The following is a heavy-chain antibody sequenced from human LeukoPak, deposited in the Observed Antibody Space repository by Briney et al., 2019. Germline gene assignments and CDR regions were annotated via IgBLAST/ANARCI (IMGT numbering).Heavy chain of an antibody. CDR3: ARDRGNQRGYYYYYMDV. D-gene: IGHD1-14*01. J-gene: IGHJ6*03. CDR1: GFIFNKYW. V-gene: IGHV3-7*01. CDR2: VREDGAEK. Sequence: GGSLRLSCTASGFIFNKYWMSWVRQAPGKGLEWVATVREDGAEKYYVDSVKGRIAISRDNAKNSLYLQINSPRVEDTAVYYCARDRGNQRGYYYYYMDVWGKGTTVTVSS.